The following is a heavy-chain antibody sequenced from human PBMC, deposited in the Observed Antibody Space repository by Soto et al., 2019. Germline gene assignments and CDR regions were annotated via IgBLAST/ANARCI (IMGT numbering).Heavy chain of an antibody. Sequence: QVQLQESGPGLVKPSQTLSLTCTVSGGSINSGGYYWSWIRQHPGKGLEWIGYIYNSGSTYYNPSLKSRITISMDTSKTQFSLELSSVTVADTAVYYCAREEVAYYGSGSYNWFDPWGQGTLVTVSS. CDR3: AREEVAYYGSGSYNWFDP. CDR1: GGSINSGGYY. J-gene: IGHJ5*02. V-gene: IGHV4-31*03. D-gene: IGHD3-10*01. CDR2: IYNSGST.